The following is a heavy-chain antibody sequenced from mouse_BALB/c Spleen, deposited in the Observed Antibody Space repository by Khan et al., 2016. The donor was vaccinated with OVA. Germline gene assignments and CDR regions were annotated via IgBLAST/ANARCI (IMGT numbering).Heavy chain of an antibody. Sequence: QVQLQQSGADLMKPGASVKISCKAIGYTFSSYWIEWVKQRPGHGLEWIGDILPGSLSINYNEKFTGKATFTADTSSNTAYMQLSSLTSEDSAVYHWARGGYGGFAYWGQGTLVTVSA. D-gene: IGHD2-2*01. CDR2: ILPGSLSI. CDR3: ARGGYGGFAY. J-gene: IGHJ3*01. CDR1: GYTFSSYW. V-gene: IGHV1-9*01.